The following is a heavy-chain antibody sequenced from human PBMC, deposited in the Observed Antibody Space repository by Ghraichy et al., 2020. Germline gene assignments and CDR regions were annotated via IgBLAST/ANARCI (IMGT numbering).Heavy chain of an antibody. Sequence: SQTLSLTCAVYGGSFSNYYWTWIRQPPGKGLEWIGEINHSGRTNYNPSLKSRVTISRDTSKNQFSLKLSSVTAADTAVYYCARATIRYGMDVWGQGTTVTVSS. D-gene: IGHD5-12*01. V-gene: IGHV4-34*01. CDR2: INHSGRT. J-gene: IGHJ6*02. CDR3: ARATIRYGMDV. CDR1: GGSFSNYY.